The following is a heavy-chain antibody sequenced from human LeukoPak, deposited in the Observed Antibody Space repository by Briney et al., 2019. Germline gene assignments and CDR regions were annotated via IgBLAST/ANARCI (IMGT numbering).Heavy chain of an antibody. V-gene: IGHV3-23*01. CDR3: ARRRDSSDGKDFDY. Sequence: GGSLRLSCAASGFTFSSYAMSWVRQAPGKGLEWVSAISGSGGNTDCADSVKGRFTISRGNSKNTLYLQMISLRAEDTAVYYCARRRDSSDGKDFDYWGQGTLVTVSS. CDR2: ISGSGGNT. D-gene: IGHD3-22*01. J-gene: IGHJ4*02. CDR1: GFTFSSYA.